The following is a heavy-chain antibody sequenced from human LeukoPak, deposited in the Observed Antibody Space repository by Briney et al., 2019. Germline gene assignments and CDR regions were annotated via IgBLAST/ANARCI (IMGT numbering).Heavy chain of an antibody. Sequence: SETLSLTCTVSGGSISSGSYYWSWIRQPAGKGLEWIGRIYTSGSTNYNPSLKSRVTISVDTSKNQFSLKLSSVTAADTAVYYCARDYLHTDDSSGRDYYHYYYMDVWGKGTTVTVSS. CDR1: GGSISSGSYY. J-gene: IGHJ6*03. V-gene: IGHV4-61*02. CDR3: ARDYLHTDDSSGRDYYHYYYMDV. D-gene: IGHD3-22*01. CDR2: IYTSGST.